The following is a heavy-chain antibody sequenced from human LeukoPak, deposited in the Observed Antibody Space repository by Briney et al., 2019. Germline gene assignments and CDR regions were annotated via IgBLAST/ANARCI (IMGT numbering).Heavy chain of an antibody. V-gene: IGHV3-23*01. CDR3: AKDVNKVTTHFDY. J-gene: IGHJ4*02. CDR2: ISGRGAGT. D-gene: IGHD4-17*01. CDR1: GFTFSSFA. Sequence: GGSLRLSCAASGFTFSSFAMSWVRQAPGKGLEWVSGISGRGAGTYYADSVKGRFTISRDNSKNTLYLQMNSLRTEDTAVYYCAKDVNKVTTHFDYWGQGALVTVSS.